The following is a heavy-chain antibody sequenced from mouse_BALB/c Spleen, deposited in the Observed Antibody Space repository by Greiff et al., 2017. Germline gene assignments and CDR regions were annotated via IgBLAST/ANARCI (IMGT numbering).Heavy chain of an antibody. D-gene: IGHD2-14*01. CDR3: ARGGPYRYWFAD. J-gene: IGHJ3*01. CDR1: GYTFTSYN. CDR2: IYPGNGDT. Sequence: QVQLQQPGAELVKPGASVKMSCKASGYTFTSYNMHWVKQTPGQGLEWIGAIYPGNGDTSYNQKFKGKATLTADKSSSTAYMQLSSLTSEDSAVYYCARGGPYRYWFADWGQGTLVTVSA. V-gene: IGHV1-12*01.